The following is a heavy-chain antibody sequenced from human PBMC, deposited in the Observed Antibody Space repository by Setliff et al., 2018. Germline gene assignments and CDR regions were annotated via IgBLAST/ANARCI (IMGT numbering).Heavy chain of an antibody. CDR2: VSYDGRNK. J-gene: IGHJ4*02. Sequence: GGSLRLSCAASGFTFSTYAIHWVRQGPGKGLEWVAIVSYDGRNKYYADSVKGRFSVSRDNSKNTLYLQMGSLRAEDMAVYYCATWDGKYSRYWGQGTLVTVSS. CDR1: GFTFSTYA. CDR3: ATWDGKYSRY. V-gene: IGHV3-30*15. D-gene: IGHD1-1*01.